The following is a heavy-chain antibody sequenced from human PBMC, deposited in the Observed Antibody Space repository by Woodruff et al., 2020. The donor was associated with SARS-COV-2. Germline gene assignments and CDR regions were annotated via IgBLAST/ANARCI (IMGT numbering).Heavy chain of an antibody. J-gene: IGHJ4*02. CDR3: ARDSSSWYLDY. D-gene: IGHD6-13*01. Sequence: AQKLQGRVTMTTDTSTSTAYMELRSLRSDDTAVYYCARDSSSWYLDYWGQGTLVTVSS. V-gene: IGHV1-18*01.